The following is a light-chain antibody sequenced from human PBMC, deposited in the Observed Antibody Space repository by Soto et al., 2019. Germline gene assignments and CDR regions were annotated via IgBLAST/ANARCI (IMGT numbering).Light chain of an antibody. CDR1: QSISSY. Sequence: EIVLTQSPATLSLSPGERATLSCSASQSISSYLAWYQQKRGQAPRLLIYDASNRATGIPARFSGSGSGTDFTLTISSLETEDLGTYYFQQCYAPPLTFGGGTKVEIK. J-gene: IGKJ4*02. CDR2: DAS. CDR3: QQCYAPPLT. V-gene: IGKV3-11*01.